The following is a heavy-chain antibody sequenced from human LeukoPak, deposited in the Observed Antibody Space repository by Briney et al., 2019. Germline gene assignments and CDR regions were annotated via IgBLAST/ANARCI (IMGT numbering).Heavy chain of an antibody. V-gene: IGHV4-34*01. D-gene: IGHD2-21*02. CDR2: INHSGST. Sequence: SETLSLTCAVYGGSFSGYYWSWIRQPPGKGLEWTGEINHSGSTNYNPSLKSRVTISVDTSKNQFSLKLSSVTAADTAVYYCARALYRAGDIDYWGQGTLVTVSS. CDR3: ARALYRAGDIDY. J-gene: IGHJ4*02. CDR1: GGSFSGYY.